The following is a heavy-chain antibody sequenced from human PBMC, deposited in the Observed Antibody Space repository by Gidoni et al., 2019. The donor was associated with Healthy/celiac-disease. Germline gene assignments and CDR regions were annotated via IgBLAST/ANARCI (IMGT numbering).Heavy chain of an antibody. D-gene: IGHD2-21*01. CDR3: ARDYIVVREGEHNWFDP. CDR1: GGSISSGSYY. V-gene: IGHV4-61*02. Sequence: QVQLQESGPGLVKPSQTLSLTCPVSGGSISSGSYYWSWIRQPAGKGLEWSGRIYTSGSTNYNPSLKNRVTISVDTSKNQFSLKLSSVTAADTAVYYCARDYIVVREGEHNWFDPWGQGTLVTVSS. CDR2: IYTSGST. J-gene: IGHJ5*02.